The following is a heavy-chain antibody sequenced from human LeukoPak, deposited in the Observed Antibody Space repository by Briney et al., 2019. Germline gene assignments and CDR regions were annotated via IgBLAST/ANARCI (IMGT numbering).Heavy chain of an antibody. CDR2: IYYSGST. J-gene: IGHJ6*03. D-gene: IGHD4-17*01. CDR3: ARDTETRSALNYYYYMDV. CDR1: GGSISSHY. V-gene: IGHV4-59*11. Sequence: SETLSLTCTVSGGSISSHYWSWIRQPPGKGLKWIGYIYYSGSTNYNPSLKSRVTISVDTSKNQFSLKLSSVTAADTAVYYCARDTETRSALNYYYYMDVWGKGTTVTVSS.